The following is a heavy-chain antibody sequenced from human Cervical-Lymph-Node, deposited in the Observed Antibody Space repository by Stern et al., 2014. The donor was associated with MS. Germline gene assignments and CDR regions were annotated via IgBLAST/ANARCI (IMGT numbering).Heavy chain of an antibody. CDR2: YYSGIST. V-gene: IGHV3-66*01. D-gene: IGHD5-24*01. CDR3: TREMAARRLDP. CDR1: GSTVNSNY. J-gene: IGHJ5*02. Sequence: EVQLVDSGGSLVQPGGSLRLSCAASGSTVNSNYMTWVRQAPGKGLQWVSIYYSGISTYCAESIKGRFSFSIYNSKNTLFLHMNNLWGEDTVRYYCTREMAARRLDPWGKGTLVIVSA.